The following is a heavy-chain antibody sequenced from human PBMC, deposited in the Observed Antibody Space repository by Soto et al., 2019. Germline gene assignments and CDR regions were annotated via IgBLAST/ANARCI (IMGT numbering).Heavy chain of an antibody. CDR3: ARLYSSAWSFDF. J-gene: IGHJ4*02. Sequence: SQTLSLPCAISGDIVSSNTVAWSWIRQSPSRGLEWLGRTYYRSKWYYEYAVSLKSRIAINPDTSKNQFSLQLTSVTPEDTAVYYCARLYSSAWSFDFWGQGTLVTVSS. CDR1: GDIVSSNTVA. D-gene: IGHD6-19*01. CDR2: TYYRSKWYY. V-gene: IGHV6-1*01.